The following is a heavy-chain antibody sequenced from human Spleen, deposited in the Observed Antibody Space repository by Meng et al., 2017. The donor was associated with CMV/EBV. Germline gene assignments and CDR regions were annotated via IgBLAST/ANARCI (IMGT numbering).Heavy chain of an antibody. J-gene: IGHJ6*02. CDR3: AKAGVRYYYYYGMDV. D-gene: IGHD3-10*01. CDR2: ISDSGAST. CDR1: GFTFSSYG. Sequence: GESLKISCAASGFTFSSYGMTWVRQAPGKGLEWVSAISDSGASTHYADSVKGRFTISRDNSKNTLYLQMNSLRAEDTAVYYCAKAGVRYYYYYGMDVWGQGTTVTVSS. V-gene: IGHV3-23*01.